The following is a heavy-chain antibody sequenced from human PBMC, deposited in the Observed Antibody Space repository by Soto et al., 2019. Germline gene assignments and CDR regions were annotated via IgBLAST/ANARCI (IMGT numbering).Heavy chain of an antibody. CDR3: ARLAIVGDTTDYYFDY. J-gene: IGHJ4*02. Sequence: ASVKVSCKASGYIFTGYYMHWVRQAPGQGLEWMGWINPNSGGTNYAQKFQGWVTMTRDTSINTAYMELSRLRSDDTAVYYCARLAIVGDTTDYYFDYWGQGTLVTVSS. CDR1: GYIFTGYY. D-gene: IGHD1-26*01. CDR2: INPNSGGT. V-gene: IGHV1-2*04.